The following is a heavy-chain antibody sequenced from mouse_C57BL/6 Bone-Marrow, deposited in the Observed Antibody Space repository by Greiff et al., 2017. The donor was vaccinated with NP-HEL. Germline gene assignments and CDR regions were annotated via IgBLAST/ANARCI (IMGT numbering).Heavy chain of an antibody. D-gene: IGHD1-1*01. V-gene: IGHV5-16*01. CDR3: ARSYYYGSSYPYWYFDV. CDR1: GFTFSDYY. Sequence: EVQLQQSEGGLVQPGSSMKLSCTASGFTFSDYYMAWVRQVPEKGLEWVANINYDGSSTYYLDSLKSRFIISRDNAKNILYLQMSSLKSEDTATYYCARSYYYGSSYPYWYFDVWGTGTTVTVSS. CDR2: INYDGSST. J-gene: IGHJ1*03.